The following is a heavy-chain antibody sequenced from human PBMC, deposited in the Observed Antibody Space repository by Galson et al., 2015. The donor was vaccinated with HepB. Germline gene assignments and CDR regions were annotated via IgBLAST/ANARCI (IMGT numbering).Heavy chain of an antibody. CDR2: IDPIDSYT. Sequence: QSGAEVKKPGESLRISCKGSGYSFASYWISWVRQMPGKGLEWMGRIDPIDSYTIYSPSFQGHVSISADKSITTAYLQWSSLRASDTAMYYCARLITNDAFDIWGQGTMVTVSS. CDR3: ARLITNDAFDI. J-gene: IGHJ3*02. CDR1: GYSFASYW. D-gene: IGHD3-10*01. V-gene: IGHV5-10-1*01.